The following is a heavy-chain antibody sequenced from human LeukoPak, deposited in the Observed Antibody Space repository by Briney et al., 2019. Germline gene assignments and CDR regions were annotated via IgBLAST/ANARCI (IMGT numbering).Heavy chain of an antibody. CDR1: GFTFGSYS. J-gene: IGHJ3*02. CDR2: ISYDGINK. V-gene: IGHV3-30*18. CDR3: AKGGYCSSTSCYSHGYDAFDI. D-gene: IGHD2-2*01. Sequence: PGGSLRLACAVSGFTFGSYSMNWVRQAPGKGLEWVAVISYDGINKYYADSVKGRFTISRDNSKNTLYLQMNSLRAEDTAVFYCAKGGYCSSTSCYSHGYDAFDIWGQGTMVTVSS.